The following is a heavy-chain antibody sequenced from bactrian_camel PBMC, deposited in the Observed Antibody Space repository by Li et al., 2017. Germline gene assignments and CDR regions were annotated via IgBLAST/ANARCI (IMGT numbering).Heavy chain of an antibody. Sequence: VQLVESGGGSVQAGGSLTLSCAASGFTFSTYDMSWVRQAPGKGLEWVSAINSGGGSTYYADSVKGRFTISLDNAKNTVYLQMNSLKLEDTGVYYCAADGPAGRGSLPTGPPPCAMIVFRDWGQGTQVTVS. CDR1: GFTFSTYD. CDR2: INSGGGST. CDR3: AADGPAGRGSLPTGPPPCAMIVFRD. V-gene: IGHV3S40*01. D-gene: IGHD1*01. J-gene: IGHJ4*01.